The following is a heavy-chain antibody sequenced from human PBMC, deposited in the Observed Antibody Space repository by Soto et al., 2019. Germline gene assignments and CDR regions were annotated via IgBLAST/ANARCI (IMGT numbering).Heavy chain of an antibody. CDR1: GYTFTSYG. D-gene: IGHD2-2*01. CDR3: ARYCSSTSCYYYYYGMDV. CDR2: IIAYNGNT. Sequence: SVKVSCKDSGYTFTSYGISWVRQAHGQGLEWMGWIIAYNGNTNYAQKLQGRVTMTTDTSTSTAYMELRSLRSDDTAVYYCARYCSSTSCYYYYYGMDVWGQGTTVTVSS. V-gene: IGHV1-18*01. J-gene: IGHJ6*02.